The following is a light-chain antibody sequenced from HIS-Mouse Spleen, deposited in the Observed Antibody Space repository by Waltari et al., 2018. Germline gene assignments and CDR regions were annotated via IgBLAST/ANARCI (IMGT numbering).Light chain of an antibody. J-gene: IGLJ3*02. CDR2: LNSDGSH. CDR1: SGHCSYA. V-gene: IGLV4-69*01. CDR3: QTWGTGIRV. Sequence: QLVLTQSPSASASLGASVKLTCPLTSGHCSYALAWHSQQPETGPRYLMKLNSDGSHSKGDGIPDRFSGSSSGAERYLTISSLQSEDEADYYCQTWGTGIRVFGGGTKLTVL.